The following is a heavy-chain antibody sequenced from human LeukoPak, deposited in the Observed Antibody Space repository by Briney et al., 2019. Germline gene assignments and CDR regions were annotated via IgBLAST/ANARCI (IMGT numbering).Heavy chain of an antibody. V-gene: IGHV1-69*06. J-gene: IGHJ5*02. CDR2: IIPIFVTA. CDR3: ARALPHRRLMDTTMEQHWFDT. Sequence: GPSQKVSCKGSGGTFSSYAISWVRQAPGQRLEWMGGIIPIFVTANYAQKFQGRVTITADKSTSTAYMELSSLRSEDTAVYYCARALPHRRLMDTTMEQHWFDTWGQGTLVSVSS. CDR1: GGTFSSYA. D-gene: IGHD5-18*01.